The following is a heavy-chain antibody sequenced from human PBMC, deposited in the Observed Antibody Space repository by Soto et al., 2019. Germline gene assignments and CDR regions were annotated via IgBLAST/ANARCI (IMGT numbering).Heavy chain of an antibody. V-gene: IGHV4-59*01. D-gene: IGHD5-12*01. CDR3: ARGGNSGYDY. J-gene: IGHJ4*02. CDR1: GGSISTYY. Sequence: SETLSLTCTVSGGSISTYYWTWIRQPPGKGLEWIGYIYFSGSTNYNPSLKSRVTISVDTSKNQFSLKLSSVTAADTAVYYCARGGNSGYDYWGQGTLVTVSS. CDR2: IYFSGST.